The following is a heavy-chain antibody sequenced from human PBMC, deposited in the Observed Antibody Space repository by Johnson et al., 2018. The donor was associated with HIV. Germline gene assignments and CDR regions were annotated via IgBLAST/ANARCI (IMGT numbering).Heavy chain of an antibody. J-gene: IGHJ3*02. CDR1: GFTVSSNY. CDR2: VYSGGST. D-gene: IGHD3-16*01. Sequence: VQLVESGGGLIQPGGSLRLSCAASGFTVSSNYMSWVRQAPGKGLEWVSVVYSGGSTYYADSVKGRFTISRDNSKNTVYLQMNSLRAEDTAVYYCVGGSPDDAFDIWGQGTMVTVSS. V-gene: IGHV3-53*01. CDR3: VGGSPDDAFDI.